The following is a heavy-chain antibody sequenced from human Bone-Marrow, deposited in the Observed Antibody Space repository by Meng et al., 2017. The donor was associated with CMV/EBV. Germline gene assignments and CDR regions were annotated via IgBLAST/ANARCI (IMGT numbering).Heavy chain of an antibody. J-gene: IGHJ6*02. D-gene: IGHD4-17*01. Sequence: GGSLRLSCAASGFTFSSYWMSWVRQAPGKGLEWVANIKQDGSEKYYVDSVKGRFTISRDNAKNSLYLQMNSLRAEDTAVYYCASGTTVTTFYYYYGMDVWGQGTTVTVSS. V-gene: IGHV3-7*01. CDR1: GFTFSSYW. CDR2: IKQDGSEK. CDR3: ASGTTVTTFYYYYGMDV.